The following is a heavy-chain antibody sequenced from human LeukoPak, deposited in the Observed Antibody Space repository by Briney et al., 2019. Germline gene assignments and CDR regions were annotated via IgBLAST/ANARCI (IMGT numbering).Heavy chain of an antibody. CDR2: INPNSGGT. CDR1: GYTFTGYY. V-gene: IGHV1-2*02. J-gene: IGHJ4*02. CDR3: ARDLPYSSSWESIDY. D-gene: IGHD6-13*01. Sequence: ASVKVSCKSSGYTFTGYYMHWVRQAPGQGLEWMGWINPNSGGTNYAQKFQGRVTMTRDTSTRTAYMELRSLRSDDTAVYYCARDLPYSSSWESIDYWGQGTLVTVSS.